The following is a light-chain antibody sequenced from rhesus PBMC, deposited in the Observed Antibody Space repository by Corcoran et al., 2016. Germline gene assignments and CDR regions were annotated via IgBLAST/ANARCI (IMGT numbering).Light chain of an antibody. CDR2: KAS. CDR1: ENVNNF. Sequence: DIQVTQSPSSLSASVGDRVTITCRASENVNNFLNWYQQKPGKAPKLLISKASTLQSGLPSRFRGSGSGTAYTVTSSSRQPEEVASYYCQQGYGIPFTFGPGTKLDIK. J-gene: IGKJ3*01. CDR3: QQGYGIPFT. V-gene: IGKV1-74*01.